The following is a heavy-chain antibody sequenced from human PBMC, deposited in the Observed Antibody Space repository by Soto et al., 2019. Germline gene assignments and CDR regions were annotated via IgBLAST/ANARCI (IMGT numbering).Heavy chain of an antibody. Sequence: QVQLVQSGAEVKKPGASVKVSCKASGYTLTDYYIHWVRQAPGQGPEWMGIINPSDGDTTYAQKFLGRVTMTRDTSTGTVYMEMSGLRSEDTALYYCARDLSNGVGYFSGWGNWFDPWGQGTLVTVSS. CDR2: INPSDGDT. J-gene: IGHJ5*02. CDR1: GYTLTDYY. D-gene: IGHD1-26*01. V-gene: IGHV1-46*01. CDR3: ARDLSNGVGYFSGWGNWFDP.